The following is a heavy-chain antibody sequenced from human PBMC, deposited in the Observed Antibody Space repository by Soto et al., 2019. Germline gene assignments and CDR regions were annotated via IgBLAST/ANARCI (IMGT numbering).Heavy chain of an antibody. V-gene: IGHV3-33*01. Sequence: QVQLVESGGGVVQPGRSLRLSCAASGFTFSSYGMHWVRQAPGKGLGWVAVIWYDGSNKYYADSVKGRFTISRDNSKNTLYLQMNSLRAEDTAVYYCARDDGGVDYWGQGTLVTVSS. J-gene: IGHJ4*02. D-gene: IGHD3-10*01. CDR2: IWYDGSNK. CDR3: ARDDGGVDY. CDR1: GFTFSSYG.